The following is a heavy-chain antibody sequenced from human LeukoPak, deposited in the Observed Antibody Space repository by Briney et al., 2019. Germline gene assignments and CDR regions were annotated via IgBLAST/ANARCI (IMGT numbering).Heavy chain of an antibody. D-gene: IGHD4-17*01. J-gene: IGHJ3*02. CDR2: IYYSGST. CDR3: ARWEVVYGDYVVGGAFDI. V-gene: IGHV4-59*01. Sequence: PSETLSLTCTVSGGSIRGYYWSWIRQPPGKGLEWIGYIYYSGSTNYNPSLKSRVTISVDTSKNQFSLKLSSVTAADTAVYYCARWEVVYGDYVVGGAFDIWGQGTMVTVSS. CDR1: GGSIRGYY.